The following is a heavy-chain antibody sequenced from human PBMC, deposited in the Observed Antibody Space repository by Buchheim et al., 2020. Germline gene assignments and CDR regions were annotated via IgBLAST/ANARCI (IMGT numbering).Heavy chain of an antibody. J-gene: IGHJ6*02. CDR1: GFTFSSYS. CDR3: ARDCFEGGGMDV. Sequence: EVQLVESGGGLVQPGGSLRLSCAASGFTFSSYSMNWVRQAPGKGLEWVSYISSSSSTIYYADSVKSRSTLSRDNAKNSLYLRMNSLRAEDTAVYYCARDCFEGGGMDVWGQGTT. D-gene: IGHD2-15*01. V-gene: IGHV3-48*04. CDR2: ISSSSSTI.